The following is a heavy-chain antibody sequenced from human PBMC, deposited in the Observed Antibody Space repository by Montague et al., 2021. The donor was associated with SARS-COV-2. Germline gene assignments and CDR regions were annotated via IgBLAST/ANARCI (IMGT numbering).Heavy chain of an antibody. CDR1: GASISSYY. CDR3: AREYRIELWQTNWYFGL. J-gene: IGHJ2*01. V-gene: IGHV4-59*01. CDR2: IYHSGNT. Sequence: SETLSLTCNVSGASISSYYWSWIRQPPGRGLEWIGYIYHSGNTKYNPSLKSRVSISADTSRNQFSLRLSSVTAADTAVYYCAREYRIELWQTNWYFGLWGRGTLVTVSS. D-gene: IGHD5-18*01.